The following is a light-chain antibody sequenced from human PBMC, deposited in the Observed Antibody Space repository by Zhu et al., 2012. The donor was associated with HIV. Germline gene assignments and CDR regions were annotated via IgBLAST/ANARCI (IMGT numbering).Light chain of an antibody. CDR2: GTS. V-gene: IGKV3-20*01. Sequence: EIVLMQSPGTLSLSPGERATLSCRASQYVSSNFLAWYQQKPGQAPRVLIYGTSSRATGIPDRFSGSGSGTHFTLTISRLEPEDSAVYYRQRYGSFTWTFGQGTKVEIK. J-gene: IGKJ1*01. CDR1: QYVSSNF. CDR3: QRYGSFTWT.